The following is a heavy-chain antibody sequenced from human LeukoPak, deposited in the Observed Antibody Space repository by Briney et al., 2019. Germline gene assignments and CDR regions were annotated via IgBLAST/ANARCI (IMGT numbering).Heavy chain of an antibody. V-gene: IGHV4-59*01. D-gene: IGHD2-15*01. CDR3: ARGVVAARFWFDP. CDR2: IYYSGST. CDR1: GGSISSYY. J-gene: IGHJ5*02. Sequence: PSETLSLTCTISGGSISSYYWSCIRQPPGKGLEWIGYIYYSGSTNYNPSLKSRVTISVDTSKNQFSLKLTSVTAADTAVYYCARGVVAARFWFDPWGQGTLVTVSS.